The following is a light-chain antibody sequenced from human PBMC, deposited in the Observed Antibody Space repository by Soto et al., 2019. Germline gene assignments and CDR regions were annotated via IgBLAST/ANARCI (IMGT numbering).Light chain of an antibody. CDR3: QSYDSSLTNAG. CDR2: GNN. CDR1: SSNIGAGYD. V-gene: IGLV1-40*01. Sequence: QSVLPQPPSVSGAPGQTITISCTGSSSNIGAGYDVHWYQQLPGRAPKLLIYGNNNRPSGVPDRVSGSKSGPAVSLAITGLRGEDEADYHCQSYDSSLTNAGLGGGTKLTVL. J-gene: IGLJ2*01.